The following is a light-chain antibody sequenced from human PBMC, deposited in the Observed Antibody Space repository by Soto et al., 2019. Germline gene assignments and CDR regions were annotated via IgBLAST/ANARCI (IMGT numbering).Light chain of an antibody. Sequence: AIQLTQSPSSLSASVGDRVTITCRASQGISSALAWYQQKPGKAPKLLIYDASSLESGVPSRFSGSGSGTDFSLPISSLQPEDFATYCGKQFNSYLITFAQGTRLEIK. CDR3: KQFNSYLIT. CDR1: QGISSA. J-gene: IGKJ5*01. V-gene: IGKV1-13*02. CDR2: DAS.